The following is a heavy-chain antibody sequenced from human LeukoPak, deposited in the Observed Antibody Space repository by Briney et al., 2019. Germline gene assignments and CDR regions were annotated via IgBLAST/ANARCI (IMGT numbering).Heavy chain of an antibody. CDR3: ARLYPEYQLLLRYYYYMDV. Sequence: PSEALSLTCTVSGGSISSSSYYWGWIRQPPGKGLEWIGSIYYSGSTYYNPSLKSRVTISVDTSKNQFSLKLSSVTAADTAVYYCARLYPEYQLLLRYYYYMDVWGKGTTVTVSS. J-gene: IGHJ6*03. D-gene: IGHD2-2*01. CDR1: GGSISSSSYY. CDR2: IYYSGST. V-gene: IGHV4-39*07.